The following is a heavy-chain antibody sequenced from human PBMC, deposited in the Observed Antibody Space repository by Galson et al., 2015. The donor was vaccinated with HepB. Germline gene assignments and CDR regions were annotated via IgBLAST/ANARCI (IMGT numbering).Heavy chain of an antibody. CDR3: ARVQGTLANDYGVDV. CDR2: LLYEGTET. CDR1: GFSFRVYT. J-gene: IGHJ6*02. D-gene: IGHD3-10*01. V-gene: IGHV3-30*04. Sequence: SLRLSCAASGFSFRVYTFHWVRQAPGEGLEWEAVLLYEGTETFYADSVNGSLTISTAKSKDTLCQQINSLRPEDTAVFYCARVQGTLANDYGVDVWGQGTTVTVSS.